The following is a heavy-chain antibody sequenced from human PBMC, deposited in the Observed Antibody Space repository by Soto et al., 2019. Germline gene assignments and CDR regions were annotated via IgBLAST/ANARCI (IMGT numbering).Heavy chain of an antibody. D-gene: IGHD2-15*01. V-gene: IGHV2-5*01. J-gene: IGHJ4*02. CDR3: AHRRGIVVELYYFDY. CDR2: LYWNDDK. CDR1: GFSLSTSGVG. Sequence: SGPTLVHPTQTLTLTCTFSGFSLSTSGVGVGWIRQPPGKALEWLALLYWNDDKRYSPSLKSRLTITKDTSKNQVVLTMTNMDPVDTATYYCAHRRGIVVELYYFDYWGQGTLVTVSS.